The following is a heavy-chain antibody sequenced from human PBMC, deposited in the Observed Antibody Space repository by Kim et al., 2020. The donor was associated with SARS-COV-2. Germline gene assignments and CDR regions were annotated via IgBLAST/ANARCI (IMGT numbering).Heavy chain of an antibody. D-gene: IGHD3-22*01. CDR1: GFTLSNYH. CDR3: ARAGDYDRSGYYGVFHH. V-gene: IGHV3-74*03. Sequence: GGSLRLSCAASGFTLSNYHMNWVRQTPGEGLVWVSRIPSDGRITEYVDSAKGRFTISRDNAKNTLYLQMNSLRPEDTAVYYCARAGDYDRSGYYGVFHHWGEGAPVTVSS. J-gene: IGHJ1*01. CDR2: IPSDGRIT.